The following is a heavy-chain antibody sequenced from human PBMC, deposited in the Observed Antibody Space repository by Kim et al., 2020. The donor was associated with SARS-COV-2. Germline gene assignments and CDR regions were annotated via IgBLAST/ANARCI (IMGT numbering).Heavy chain of an antibody. D-gene: IGHD2-2*01. J-gene: IGHJ4*02. Sequence: GKGRFTISRDNSKNTLYLQMNSLRAEDTAVYYCARDWARQRGIVPAAMVYWGQGTLVTVSS. V-gene: IGHV3-30*07. CDR3: ARDWARQRGIVPAAMVY.